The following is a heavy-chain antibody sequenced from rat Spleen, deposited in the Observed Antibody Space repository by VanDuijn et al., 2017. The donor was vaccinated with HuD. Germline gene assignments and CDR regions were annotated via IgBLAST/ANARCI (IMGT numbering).Heavy chain of an antibody. CDR3: AKDHGELGVMDA. V-gene: IGHV5-31*01. J-gene: IGHJ2*01. CDR1: GFTFSDYA. D-gene: IGHD1-12*01. CDR2: ITNIGGNT. Sequence: EVQLVESGGGLVQPGGSLQLSCVASGFTFSDYAMAWVRQAPGKGLEWVASITNIGGNTYYLDSVKGRFTISRDIAKRTLYLQMNSLRSEDTATYYCAKDHGELGVMDAWGQGVMVTVSS.